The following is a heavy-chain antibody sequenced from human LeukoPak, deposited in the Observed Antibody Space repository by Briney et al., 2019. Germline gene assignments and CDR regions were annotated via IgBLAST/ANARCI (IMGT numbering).Heavy chain of an antibody. V-gene: IGHV1-69*02. J-gene: IGHJ5*02. Sequence: VASVKVSCKASGGTFSSYTISWVRQAPGQGLEWMGRIIPILGIANYAQKFQGRVTITADKPTSTAYMELSSLRSEDTAVYYCARVGWAAGWFDPWGQGTLVTVSS. D-gene: IGHD1-26*01. CDR3: ARVGWAAGWFDP. CDR1: GGTFSSYT. CDR2: IIPILGIA.